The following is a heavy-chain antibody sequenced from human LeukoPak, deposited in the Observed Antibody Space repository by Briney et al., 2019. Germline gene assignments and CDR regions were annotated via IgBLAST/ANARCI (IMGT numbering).Heavy chain of an antibody. CDR2: IYPDDSDI. CDR1: GYTFTNYW. J-gene: IGHJ4*02. D-gene: IGHD3-22*01. Sequence: GEPLKISCKGSGYTFTNYWIGWVRQMPGKGLEWMGIIYPDDSDIRYSPSFQGQVTISADKSITTAYLQWSSLKASDTAMYYCARYYYDRAVGPFDYWGQGSLVTVSS. V-gene: IGHV5-51*01. CDR3: ARYYYDRAVGPFDY.